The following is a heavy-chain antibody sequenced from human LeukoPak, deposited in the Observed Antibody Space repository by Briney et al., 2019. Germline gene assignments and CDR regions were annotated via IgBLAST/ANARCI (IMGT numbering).Heavy chain of an antibody. CDR1: GFTFSDYY. D-gene: IGHD6-13*01. V-gene: IGHV3-11*01. Sequence: GGSLRLSCAASGFTFSDYYMSWIRQAPGKGLEWVSYISSSGSTIYYADSVKGRFTTSRDNAKNSLYLQMNSLRAEDTAVYYCARDSRRAAAGTRAFDIWGQGTMVTVSS. CDR3: ARDSRRAAAGTRAFDI. CDR2: ISSSGSTI. J-gene: IGHJ3*02.